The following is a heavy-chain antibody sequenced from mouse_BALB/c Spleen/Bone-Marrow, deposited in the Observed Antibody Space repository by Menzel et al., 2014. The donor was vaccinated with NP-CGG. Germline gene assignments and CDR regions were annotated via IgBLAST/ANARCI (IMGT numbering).Heavy chain of an antibody. CDR3: ASVYDYGRGYAMDY. Sequence: QLQESGAELVRPGSSVKISCKASGYAFXNYGMNWVRQRPGQGLEWIGQIYPGDGETNYNGEFEGRVTLTADKSSSTAYMQVSSLTSEDSAVYFCASVYDYGRGYAMDYWGQGTSVTVSS. V-gene: IGHV1-80*01. CDR1: GYAFXNYG. J-gene: IGHJ4*01. CDR2: IYPGDGET. D-gene: IGHD2-4*01.